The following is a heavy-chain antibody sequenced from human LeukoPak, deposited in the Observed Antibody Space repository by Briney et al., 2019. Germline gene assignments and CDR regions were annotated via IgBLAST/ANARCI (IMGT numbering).Heavy chain of an antibody. CDR3: VNGYRSSTSCRPDY. CDR1: GFTFSRYA. D-gene: IGHD2-2*01. J-gene: IGHJ4*02. V-gene: IGHV3-30-3*01. CDR2: ISYDANIGSNK. Sequence: GGSLRLSCATSGFTFSRYAMHWVRQAPGKGLEWVALISYDANIGSNKYYADSVKGRFTISRDNSKNTLYLQMNSLRAEDTAVYYCVNGYRSSTSCRPDYWGQGTLVTVSS.